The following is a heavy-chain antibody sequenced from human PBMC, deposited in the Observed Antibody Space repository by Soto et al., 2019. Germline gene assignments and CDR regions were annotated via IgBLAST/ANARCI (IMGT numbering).Heavy chain of an antibody. Sequence: GGSLRLSCAASGFTFSSYGMHWVRQAPGKGLEWVAVIWYDGSNKYYADSVKGRFTISRDNSKNTLYLQMNSLRAEDTAVYYYVRDVGSGSYGVGVYWGQGTLVTVSA. CDR2: IWYDGSNK. CDR3: VRDVGSGSYGVGVY. CDR1: GFTFSSYG. D-gene: IGHD1-26*01. J-gene: IGHJ4*02. V-gene: IGHV3-33*01.